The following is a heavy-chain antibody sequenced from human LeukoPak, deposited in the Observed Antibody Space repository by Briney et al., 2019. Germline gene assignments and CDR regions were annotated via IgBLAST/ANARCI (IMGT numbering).Heavy chain of an antibody. Sequence: VASVTVSFKSSGYTFTSCDINWVRQATGQGLEWMGWMNPNSGNTGYVQSFQGRITMTRDISIGTAYMELSNLTSEDTAIYYCTRGSSGRRDNWGQGTLVTVSA. J-gene: IGHJ4*02. CDR2: MNPNSGNT. V-gene: IGHV1-8*01. D-gene: IGHD6-19*01. CDR3: TRGSSGRRDN. CDR1: GYTFTSCD.